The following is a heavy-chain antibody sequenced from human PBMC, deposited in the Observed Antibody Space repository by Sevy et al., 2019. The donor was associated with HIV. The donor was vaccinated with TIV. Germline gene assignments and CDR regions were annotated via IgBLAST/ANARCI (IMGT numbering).Heavy chain of an antibody. CDR3: ARDLVATVTSRGYFDY. D-gene: IGHD4-17*01. CDR2: ISYDGSNK. CDR1: GFTFSSYA. Sequence: GGSLRLSCAASGFTFSSYAMHWVREAPGKGLEWVAVISYDGSNKYYADSVKGRFTISRDKSKNTLYLQMNSLRAEDTAVYYCARDLVATVTSRGYFDYWGQGTLVTVSS. V-gene: IGHV3-30*04. J-gene: IGHJ4*02.